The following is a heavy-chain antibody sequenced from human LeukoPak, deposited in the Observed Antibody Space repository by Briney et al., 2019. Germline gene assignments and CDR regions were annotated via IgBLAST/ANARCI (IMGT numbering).Heavy chain of an antibody. CDR2: IRSRPSGGTA. D-gene: IGHD3-16*01. Sequence: GGSLRLSCAASGFNFNNAWMTWVRQVPGKGLEWVGHIRSRPSGGTADYGAPVKDRFTISRDDSKNTVYLQMSSLRTEDTAVYYCCRDHPFTGGGVLFYWGHGTLVTVSS. J-gene: IGHJ4*01. CDR1: GFNFNNAW. CDR3: CRDHPFTGGGVLFY. V-gene: IGHV3-15*01.